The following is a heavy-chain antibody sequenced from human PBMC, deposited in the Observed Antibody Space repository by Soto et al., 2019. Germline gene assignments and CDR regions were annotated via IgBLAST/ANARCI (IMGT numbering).Heavy chain of an antibody. V-gene: IGHV4-59*02. J-gene: IGHJ2*01. CDR2: FFNSVNT. CDR3: ARGTVAGEAYWHLDL. D-gene: IGHD6-19*01. CDR1: GASVSSYY. Sequence: QVLLQESGPGLVKPSETLSLICTVSGASVSSYYWSWIRQPPGKGLEWIGYFFNSVNTHSNPSLKSRVTMSVDWSKQEFSLNLTSVTAADSALYFCARGTVAGEAYWHLDLWGRGTLVTVSS.